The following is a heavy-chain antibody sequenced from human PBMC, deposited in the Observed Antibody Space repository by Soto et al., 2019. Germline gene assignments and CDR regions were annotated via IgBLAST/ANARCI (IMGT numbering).Heavy chain of an antibody. CDR3: ARGPRYYYDSSGYYGN. Sequence: QVQLQQWGAGLLKPSETLSLTCAVYGGSFSGYYWSWIRQPPGKGLEWIGEINHSGSTNYNPSLKSRVTISVDTSKNQFSLKLSSVTAADTAVYYCARGPRYYYDSSGYYGNWGQGTLVTVSS. J-gene: IGHJ4*02. D-gene: IGHD3-22*01. CDR2: INHSGST. CDR1: GGSFSGYY. V-gene: IGHV4-34*01.